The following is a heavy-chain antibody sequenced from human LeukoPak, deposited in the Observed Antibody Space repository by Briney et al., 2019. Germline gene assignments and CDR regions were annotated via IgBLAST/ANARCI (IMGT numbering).Heavy chain of an antibody. J-gene: IGHJ4*02. CDR2: INANGGST. D-gene: IGHD3-22*01. Sequence: PGGSLSLSCAASGFTFRNYAMNWVRQAPGKGLEWVSGINANGGSTYYADSVKGRFTISRDNSKNTLYLQMNSLRADDTAVYYCFYYYDSSGTNPRDYWGQGSLVTVSS. V-gene: IGHV3-23*01. CDR3: FYYYDSSGTNPRDY. CDR1: GFTFRNYA.